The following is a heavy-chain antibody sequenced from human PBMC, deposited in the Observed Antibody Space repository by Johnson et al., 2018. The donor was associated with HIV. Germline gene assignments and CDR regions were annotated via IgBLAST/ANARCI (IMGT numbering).Heavy chain of an antibody. CDR3: ARDASYYGSANDAFDI. CDR1: GFTFDDYA. D-gene: IGHD3-10*01. CDR2: ISWNSGSI. V-gene: IGHV3-9*01. J-gene: IGHJ3*02. Sequence: EVQLVESGGGLVQPGRSLRLSCAASGFTFDDYAMHWVRQAPGKGLEWVSGISWNSGSIAYADSVKGRFTISRYNAKNTLYLQMNSLRAEDTAVYYCARDASYYGSANDAFDIWGQGTMVTVSS.